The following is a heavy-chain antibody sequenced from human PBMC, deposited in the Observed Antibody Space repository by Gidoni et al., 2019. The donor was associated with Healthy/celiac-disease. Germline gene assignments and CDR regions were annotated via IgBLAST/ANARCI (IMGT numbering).Heavy chain of an antibody. D-gene: IGHD3-22*01. V-gene: IGHV1-69*01. J-gene: IGHJ6*02. Sequence: QVQLVQSGAEVKKPGSSVKVSCTASGGTFSSYAISWVRQAPGQGLEWMGGIIPIFGTANYAQKFQGRVTITADESTSTAYMELSSLRSEDTAVYYCARVSPDYYDRSMDVWGQGTTVTVSS. CDR1: GGTFSSYA. CDR3: ARVSPDYYDRSMDV. CDR2: IIPIFGTA.